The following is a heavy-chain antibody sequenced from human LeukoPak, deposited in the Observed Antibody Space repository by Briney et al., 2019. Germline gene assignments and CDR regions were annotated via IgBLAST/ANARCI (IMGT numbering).Heavy chain of an antibody. CDR2: IIPIFGTA. CDR3: AXXXXXXXXGYPVQVSDAFDI. D-gene: IGHD2-2*03. V-gene: IGHV1-69*13. J-gene: IGHJ3*02. CDR1: GGTFSSYA. Sequence: SVKVSCKASGGTFSSYAISWVRQAPGQGLEWMGGIIPIFGTANYAQKFQGRVTITADESTSTVYMELSRLRSEDTAMYYCAXXXXXXXXGYPVQVSDAFDIWGQGTMVTVSS.